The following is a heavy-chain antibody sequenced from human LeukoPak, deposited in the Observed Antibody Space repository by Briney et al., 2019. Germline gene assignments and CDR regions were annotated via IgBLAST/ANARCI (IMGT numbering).Heavy chain of an antibody. CDR1: GYTFTGYY. J-gene: IGHJ4*02. CDR3: AREEAVANPPLDY. V-gene: IGHV1-2*02. CDR2: INPNSGGT. D-gene: IGHD6-19*01. Sequence: ASVKVSCKASGYTFTGYYMHWVRQAPGQGLEWMGWINPNSGGTNYAQKFQGRVTMTRDTSISTAYMELSRLRSDDTAVYYCAREEAVANPPLDYWGQETLVTVSS.